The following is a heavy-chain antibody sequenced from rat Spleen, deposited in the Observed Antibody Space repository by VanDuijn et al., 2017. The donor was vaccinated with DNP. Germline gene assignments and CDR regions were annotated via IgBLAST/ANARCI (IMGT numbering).Heavy chain of an antibody. CDR2: MSPTTRSS. CDR3: ARGGRSYFDY. J-gene: IGHJ2*01. CDR1: GFTFNNYW. D-gene: IGHD1-11*01. Sequence: EVQLVESGGDLVQPGRSLKVSCVVSGFTFNNYWMTWIRQVPTKGLEWVACMSPTTRSSYYRDSVRGRFTVSRDDSTSTLYLQMDSLRSEDTATYYCARGGRSYFDYWGQGVMVTVSS. V-gene: IGHV5-31*01.